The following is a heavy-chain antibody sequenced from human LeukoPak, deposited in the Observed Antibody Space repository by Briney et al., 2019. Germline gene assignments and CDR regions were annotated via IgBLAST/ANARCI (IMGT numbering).Heavy chain of an antibody. Sequence: KPSETLSLTCTASGGSISSHYWSWIRQPAGKGLEWIGHMYSSGSTNYNPSLKSRVTMSVDTSKNQFSLKLTSVTAADTAVYYCASYTFGPDWYFDLWGRGTLVTVSS. V-gene: IGHV4-4*07. D-gene: IGHD3-16*01. CDR1: GGSISSHY. CDR3: ASYTFGPDWYFDL. J-gene: IGHJ2*01. CDR2: MYSSGST.